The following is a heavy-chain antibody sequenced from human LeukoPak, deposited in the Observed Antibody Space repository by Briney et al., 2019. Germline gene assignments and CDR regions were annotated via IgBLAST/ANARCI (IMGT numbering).Heavy chain of an antibody. J-gene: IGHJ4*02. CDR3: ARGPYSSGWYGLDY. V-gene: IGHV1-46*01. CDR2: INPSGGST. CDR1: GYTFTYYY. D-gene: IGHD6-19*01. Sequence: ASVNVSCKASGYTFTYYYIYWVRQAPGQGLEWMGLINPSGGSTRYAQNFQGRVTMTRDTSTSTVSMELSSLRSEDTAMYYCARGPYSSGWYGLDYWGQGTLVTVSS.